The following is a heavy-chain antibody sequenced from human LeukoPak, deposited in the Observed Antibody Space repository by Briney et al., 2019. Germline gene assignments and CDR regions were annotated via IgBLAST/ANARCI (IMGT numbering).Heavy chain of an antibody. V-gene: IGHV4-34*01. CDR2: INRSGDT. D-gene: IGHD4-17*01. CDR3: ARGVTTSD. Sequence: SETLSLTCAVYGGSFTGYYWSWIRQPPGKGLEWIGEINRSGDTNYNPSFKSRVTISVDTSKNQFSLKLSSVTAADTAIYYCARGVTTSDWGQGTLVTVSS. CDR1: GGSFTGYY. J-gene: IGHJ4*02.